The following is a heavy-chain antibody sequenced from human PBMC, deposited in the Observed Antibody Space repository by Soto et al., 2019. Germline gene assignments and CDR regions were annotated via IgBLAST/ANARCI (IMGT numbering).Heavy chain of an antibody. CDR2: ISAYNGNT. J-gene: IGHJ4*02. V-gene: IGHV1-18*01. CDR1: GYTFTSYG. Sequence: ASVKVSSKASGYTFTSYGISWVRQAPGQGLEWMGWISAYNGNTNYAQKLQGRVTMTTDTSTSTAYMELRSLRSDDTAVYYCARGDAYLAAAGDLDYWGQGTLVIVSS. CDR3: ARGDAYLAAAGDLDY. D-gene: IGHD6-13*01.